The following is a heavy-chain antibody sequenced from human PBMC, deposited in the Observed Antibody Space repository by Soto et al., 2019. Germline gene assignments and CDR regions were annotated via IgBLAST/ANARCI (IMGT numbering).Heavy chain of an antibody. CDR2: IYYSGTT. D-gene: IGHD4-17*01. Sequence: SETLSLTCTVSGASISSSNYYWDWIRQPPGKGLEWIGSIYYSGTTHRNPSLKSRVTMSVDTSRNQFSLQLKSVTAADTAVYYCARCYGDYPPDYWGQGILVTVSS. CDR1: GASISSSNYY. J-gene: IGHJ4*02. V-gene: IGHV4-39*01. CDR3: ARCYGDYPPDY.